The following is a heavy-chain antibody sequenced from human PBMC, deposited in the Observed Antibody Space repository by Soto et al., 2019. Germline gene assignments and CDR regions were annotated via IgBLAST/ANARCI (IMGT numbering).Heavy chain of an antibody. CDR3: IKDTTPGGLDY. CDR1: GIALEDYA. CDR2: IYSDDHRT. D-gene: IGHD3-16*01. Sequence: PGGSLRFPCVASGIALEDYAMHGCRQVPGQGLEWVSGIYSDDHRTAYADSVTGRFTISRDDAKNSLYLQMNRLRPEDTCFYYCIKDTTPGGLDYWGRPILVTVSS. J-gene: IGHJ4*02. V-gene: IGHV3-9*01.